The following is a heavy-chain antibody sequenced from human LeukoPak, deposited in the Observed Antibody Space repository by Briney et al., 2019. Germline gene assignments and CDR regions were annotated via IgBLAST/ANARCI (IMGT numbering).Heavy chain of an antibody. CDR2: IDARSGIT. CDR3: ARTYDFGRGPPGDAFDN. CDR1: GFTFRIFG. Sequence: PGGSLRLSCAASGFTFRIFGLNWVRQAPGKGPEWISYIDARSGITYCADSVQGRFTISRDDARESVFLQMDGLRVDDTAVYYCARTYDFGRGPPGDAFDNWGPGTWVIVSS. D-gene: IGHD3-3*01. J-gene: IGHJ3*02. V-gene: IGHV3-48*04.